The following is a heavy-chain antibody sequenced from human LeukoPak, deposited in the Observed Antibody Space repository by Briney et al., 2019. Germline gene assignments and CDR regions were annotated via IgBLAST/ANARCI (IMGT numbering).Heavy chain of an antibody. D-gene: IGHD1-1*01. J-gene: IGHJ4*02. Sequence: KPGGSLRLSCAASGFTFINYRMSWVRQAPGKGLEWVSSISSSSSYIYYADSVKGRFTISRDNAKNSLYLQMNSLRAEDTAVYYCARASNDYFDYWGQGTLVTVSS. CDR1: GFTFINYR. CDR3: ARASNDYFDY. V-gene: IGHV3-21*01. CDR2: ISSSSSYI.